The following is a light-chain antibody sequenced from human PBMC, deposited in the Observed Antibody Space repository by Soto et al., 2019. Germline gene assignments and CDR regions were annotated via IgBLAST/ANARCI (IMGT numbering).Light chain of an antibody. J-gene: IGKJ5*01. Sequence: IQLTQSASSLSASLGDRVTITCRASQGISSYLAWCQQKPGKAPNLLIYAASTLQSGVPSRFSGSGYGTDFNLTISSLQTEDFATYYCQQSYSTPITFGQGTRLEIK. CDR3: QQSYSTPIT. V-gene: IGKV1-39*01. CDR1: QGISSY. CDR2: AAS.